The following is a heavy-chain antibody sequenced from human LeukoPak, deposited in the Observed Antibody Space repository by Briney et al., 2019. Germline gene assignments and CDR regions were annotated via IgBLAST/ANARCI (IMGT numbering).Heavy chain of an antibody. Sequence: GGSLRLSCAASGFTFSSYAMHWVRQAPGKGLEWVAVISYDGSNKYYADSVKGRFTISRDNSKNTLYLQMNSLRAEDTAVYYCARDQSPLRGYFDYWGQGTLVTVSS. J-gene: IGHJ4*02. CDR1: GFTFSSYA. V-gene: IGHV3-30*04. CDR3: ARDQSPLRGYFDY. CDR2: ISYDGSNK. D-gene: IGHD3-16*01.